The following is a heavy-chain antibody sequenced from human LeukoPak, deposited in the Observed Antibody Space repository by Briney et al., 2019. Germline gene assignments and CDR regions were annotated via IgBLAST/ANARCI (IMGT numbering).Heavy chain of an antibody. CDR2: ISYDGSNK. V-gene: IGHV3-30*04. CDR1: GFTFSSYA. J-gene: IGHJ4*02. CDR3: ARGPPLYCGGDCYSGPFDY. D-gene: IGHD2-21*02. Sequence: GGSLRLSCAASGFTFSSYAMHWVRQAPGKGLEWVAVISYDGSNKYYADSVKGRFTISIDNSKNTLYLQMNSLRAEDTAVYYSARGPPLYCGGDCYSGPFDYWGQGTLVTVSS.